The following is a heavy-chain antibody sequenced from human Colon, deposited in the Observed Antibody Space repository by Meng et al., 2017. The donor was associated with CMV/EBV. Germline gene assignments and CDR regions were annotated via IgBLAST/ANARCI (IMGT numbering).Heavy chain of an antibody. D-gene: IGHD2-2*01. CDR3: AREVVPPRRMDV. J-gene: IGHJ6*02. CDR1: GVNFRDFA. Sequence: GGSLRLSCEVSGVNFRDFAMSWVRQAPGKGLEWVASISTSGTYIYYAESLKGRFTISRDNAKNSLDLHMNSLSAEDTAVYYCAREVVPPRRMDVWGQGTTVTVSS. CDR2: ISTSGTYI. V-gene: IGHV3-21*01.